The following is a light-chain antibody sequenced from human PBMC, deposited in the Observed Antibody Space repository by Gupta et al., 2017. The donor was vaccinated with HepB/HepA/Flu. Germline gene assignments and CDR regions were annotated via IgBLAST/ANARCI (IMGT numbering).Light chain of an antibody. V-gene: IGLV1-40*01. CDR2: GNN. J-gene: IGLJ1*01. CDR3: QSYDTSLSGFYV. CDR1: SSNIGTGYN. Sequence: QSVLTQPPSVSGAPGQRVTISCPGSSSNIGTGYNVHWYQHLPGTAPSLLIFGNNDRPSGVPDRFSGSKSGTSASLAITGIQAEDEADYFCQSYDTSLSGFYVFGTGTKVTVL.